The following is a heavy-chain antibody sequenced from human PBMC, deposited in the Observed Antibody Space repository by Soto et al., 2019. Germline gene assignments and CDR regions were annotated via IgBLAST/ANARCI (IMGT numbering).Heavy chain of an antibody. CDR3: ARDGLLFSGPYRPSRFDY. CDR1: GFEFIDYW. V-gene: IGHV3-7*03. D-gene: IGHD3-16*02. Sequence: RGGSLRLSCAASGFEFIDYWISCFRHSAVKWLEWVGNIKHDTSEAHYADSVKGRFTITRDNIKNFLFLQMNGLRSDDTASYYCARDGLLFSGPYRPSRFDYWGLGTLVTVSS. J-gene: IGHJ4*02. CDR2: IKHDTSEA.